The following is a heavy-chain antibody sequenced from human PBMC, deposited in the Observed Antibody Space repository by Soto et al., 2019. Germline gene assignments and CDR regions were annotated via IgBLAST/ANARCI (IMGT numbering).Heavy chain of an antibody. D-gene: IGHD2-15*01. Sequence: QVQLVESGGGVVQPGRSLRLSCAASGSIFRGYGMHWVRQAPGKGLEWVAVIRFDGSNINYADSVMGRFTISRDNSKNTLDLEMNSLRVEDTAVYYCASDGVGRTPFWGYLDYWGQGNLVNVSS. CDR2: IRFDGSNI. CDR1: GSIFRGYG. CDR3: ASDGVGRTPFWGYLDY. V-gene: IGHV3-33*01. J-gene: IGHJ4*02.